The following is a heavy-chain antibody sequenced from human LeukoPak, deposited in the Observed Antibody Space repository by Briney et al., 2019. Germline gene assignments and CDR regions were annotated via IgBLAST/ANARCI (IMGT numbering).Heavy chain of an antibody. Sequence: SETLSLTCTVSGGSISGHYWSWIRQSPGKGLEWIGYIDPTGLTSYNPSLNSRVTISEDTSKNQFSLQLRSVTAADTAVYYCAREDPQTTVPEGMDVWGQGTTVIVSS. V-gene: IGHV4-59*11. CDR2: IDPTGLT. D-gene: IGHD4-17*01. CDR3: AREDPQTTVPEGMDV. J-gene: IGHJ6*02. CDR1: GGSISGHY.